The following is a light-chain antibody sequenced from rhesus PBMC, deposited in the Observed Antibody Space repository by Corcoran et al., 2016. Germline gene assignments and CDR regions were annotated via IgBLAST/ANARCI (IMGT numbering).Light chain of an antibody. CDR1: QGISSY. V-gene: IGKV1-28*01. CDR3: LQHNSYPLT. Sequence: DIQMTQSPSSLSASVGDTVTITCRASQGISSYLNWFQQKPGKAPKLLIYAASLLESGVPSRFSGSGSGTEFTLTISSLQPEDFAAYYCLQHNSYPLTFGRGTKVEIK. CDR2: AAS. J-gene: IGKJ4*01.